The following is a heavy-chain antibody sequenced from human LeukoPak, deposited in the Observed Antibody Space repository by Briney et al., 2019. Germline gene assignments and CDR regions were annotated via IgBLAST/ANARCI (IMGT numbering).Heavy chain of an antibody. V-gene: IGHV3-30*18. D-gene: IGHD3-22*01. Sequence: GRSLRLSCAASGFTFSSYGMHWVRQAPGKGLEWVAVISYDGSNKYYADSVKGRFTISRDNSKNTLYLQTNSLRAEDTAVYYCAKEHYYDSSGYYPSFDYWGQGTLVTVSS. CDR1: GFTFSSYG. J-gene: IGHJ4*02. CDR2: ISYDGSNK. CDR3: AKEHYYDSSGYYPSFDY.